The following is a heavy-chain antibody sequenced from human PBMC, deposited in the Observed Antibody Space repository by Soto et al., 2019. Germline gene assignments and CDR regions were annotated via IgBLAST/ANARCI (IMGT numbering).Heavy chain of an antibody. D-gene: IGHD3-16*01. Sequence: DVKLVESGGGLVQPGESLRLSCAGSGFTFSSYWMHWVRQDPGMGLVWVATINTDGTTTQYADSVKGRFTVSRDNARNTLFLQMNGLRAEDTALYYWAQDLSWGQSDYWGQGTLVTVSS. V-gene: IGHV3-74*01. CDR1: GFTFSSYW. J-gene: IGHJ4*02. CDR2: INTDGTTT. CDR3: AQDLSWGQSDY.